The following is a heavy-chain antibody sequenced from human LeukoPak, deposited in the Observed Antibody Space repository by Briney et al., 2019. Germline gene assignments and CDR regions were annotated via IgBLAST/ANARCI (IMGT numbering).Heavy chain of an antibody. Sequence: GGSLRLSCAASGFTFDDYAMHWVRQAPGKGLEWVSGISWNSGTIGYADSVKGRFTISRDNAKNSLYLQMNSLRAEDTALYYCAKDRGYNYGKGVDYWGQGTLVTVSS. V-gene: IGHV3-9*01. D-gene: IGHD5-18*01. CDR2: ISWNSGTI. CDR3: AKDRGYNYGKGVDY. CDR1: GFTFDDYA. J-gene: IGHJ4*02.